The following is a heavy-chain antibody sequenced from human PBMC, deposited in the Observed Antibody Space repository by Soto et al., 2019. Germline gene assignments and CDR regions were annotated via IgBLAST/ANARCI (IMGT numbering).Heavy chain of an antibody. V-gene: IGHV4-59*12. D-gene: IGHD1-1*01. Sequence: SETLSLTCTVSGGSISSYSWSWIRQPPGKGLEWIGYISYSGSTNYSPSLKSRVTISVDTSKNQFSLKLSSVTAADTAVYYCAIGTGTPFDYWGQGTLVTVSS. J-gene: IGHJ4*02. CDR2: ISYSGST. CDR3: AIGTGTPFDY. CDR1: GGSISSYS.